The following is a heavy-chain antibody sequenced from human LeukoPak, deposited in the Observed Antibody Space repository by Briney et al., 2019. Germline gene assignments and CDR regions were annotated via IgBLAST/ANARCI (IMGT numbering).Heavy chain of an antibody. Sequence: PGGSLRLSCEAYGFTFSSSRLSWVRLAPGRGLEWVSSISGTSSYIYYADSVSGRFTISRDNAKNSLYLQMNSLRAEDTAGYYCARVQGNGDTQSFDYWGRGTQVTVSS. CDR3: ARVQGNGDTQSFDY. V-gene: IGHV3-21*01. J-gene: IGHJ4*02. CDR1: GFTFSSSR. CDR2: ISGTSSYI. D-gene: IGHD1-1*01.